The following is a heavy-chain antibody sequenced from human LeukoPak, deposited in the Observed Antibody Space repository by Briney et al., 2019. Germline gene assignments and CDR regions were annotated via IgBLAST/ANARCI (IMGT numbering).Heavy chain of an antibody. CDR1: GGSVSSGSYY. V-gene: IGHV4-61*01. Sequence: SETLSLTCTVSGGSVSSGSYYWSWIRQPPGKGLEWIGYIYYSGSTNYNPSLKSRVTISVDTSKNQFSLKLSSVTAADTAVYYCARVGILYPGDYYYGMDVWGQGTTVTVSS. D-gene: IGHD2-8*01. J-gene: IGHJ6*02. CDR2: IYYSGST. CDR3: ARVGILYPGDYYYGMDV.